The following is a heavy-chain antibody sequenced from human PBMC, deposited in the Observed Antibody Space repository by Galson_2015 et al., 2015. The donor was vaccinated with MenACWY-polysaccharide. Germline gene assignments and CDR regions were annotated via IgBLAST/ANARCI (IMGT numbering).Heavy chain of an antibody. J-gene: IGHJ3*01. CDR1: GSRFSNSG. D-gene: IGHD2-2*01. CDR3: AREGSRIVFHAFDV. CDR2: IQYDGSKI. V-gene: IGHV3-33*01. Sequence: SPRLSCAASGSRFSNSGMHWVRQAPGKGLEWVAVIQYDGSKIIYADSVKGRFTISRDNSKNTLFLQMNTLGVDDTAMYYCAREGSRIVFHAFDVWGQGTMVTVSP.